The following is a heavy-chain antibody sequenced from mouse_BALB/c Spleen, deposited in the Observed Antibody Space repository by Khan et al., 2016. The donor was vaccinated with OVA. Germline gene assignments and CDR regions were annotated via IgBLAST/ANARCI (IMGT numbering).Heavy chain of an antibody. CDR2: INTYTGEP. CDR3: ARISSYWYPDV. V-gene: IGHV9-1*02. D-gene: IGHD6-2*01. J-gene: IGHJ1*01. Sequence: QVQLKESGPELKKPGETVKISCKASGYTFTNYGMNWVKQAPGKGLKWMGWINTYTGEPTYADDFKGRFVFSLETSASTAYLQISNLKIEDMTTYFCARISSYWYPDVWGAGTTVTVSS. CDR1: GYTFTNYG.